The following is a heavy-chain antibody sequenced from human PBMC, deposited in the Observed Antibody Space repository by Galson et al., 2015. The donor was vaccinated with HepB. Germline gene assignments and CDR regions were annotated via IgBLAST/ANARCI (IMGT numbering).Heavy chain of an antibody. CDR1: GFTFSSYA. Sequence: SLRLSCAASGFTFSSYAMHWVRQAPGQGLEWVAVIPYDGSNKYYADSVKGRFTISRDNSKNTLYLQMNSLRAEDTAVYYCARENYDFWSGLDVWGQGTTVTVSS. CDR2: IPYDGSNK. CDR3: ARENYDFWSGLDV. J-gene: IGHJ6*02. V-gene: IGHV3-30-3*01. D-gene: IGHD3-3*01.